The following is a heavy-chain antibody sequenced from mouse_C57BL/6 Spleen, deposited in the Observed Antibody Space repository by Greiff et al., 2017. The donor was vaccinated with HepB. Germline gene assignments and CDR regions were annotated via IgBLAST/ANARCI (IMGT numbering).Heavy chain of an antibody. J-gene: IGHJ4*01. CDR3: ARSRDYGSSGLYAMDY. V-gene: IGHV1-4*01. D-gene: IGHD1-1*01. CDR2: INPSSGYT. Sequence: VQLQQSGAELARPGASVKMSCKASGYTFTSYTMHWVKQRPGQGLEWIGYINPSSGYTKYNQKFKDKATLTADKSSSTAYMQLSSLTSEDSAVYYCARSRDYGSSGLYAMDYWGQGTSVTVSS. CDR1: GYTFTSYT.